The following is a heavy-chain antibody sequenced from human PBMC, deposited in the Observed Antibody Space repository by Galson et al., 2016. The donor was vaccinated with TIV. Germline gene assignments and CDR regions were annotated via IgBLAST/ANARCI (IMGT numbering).Heavy chain of an antibody. D-gene: IGHD5-24*01. Sequence: SLRLSCAASGFSFSIYNMNWVRQAPGKGLEWISYIRTTSTLIYYADSVRGRFTISRDTAKNSLYLQMNSLRAEGTAVYYCAREGRDGYNPYFDSWGQGTLVTVSS. V-gene: IGHV3-48*01. CDR2: IRTTSTLI. J-gene: IGHJ4*02. CDR1: GFSFSIYN. CDR3: AREGRDGYNPYFDS.